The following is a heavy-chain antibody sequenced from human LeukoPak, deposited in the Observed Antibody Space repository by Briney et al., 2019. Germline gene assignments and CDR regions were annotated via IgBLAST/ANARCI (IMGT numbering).Heavy chain of an antibody. CDR3: TTGGGTMDF. Sequence: GGSLRLSCAASGFTFVNAWMSWVRQAPGKGLEWVGHIKSKTDGGTTDYAAPVKGRFTISRGDSKNTLSLEMNSLKTEDTAVYYCTTGGGTMDFWGQGTLVTVSS. CDR2: IKSKTDGGTT. D-gene: IGHD4-23*01. CDR1: GFTFVNAW. J-gene: IGHJ4*02. V-gene: IGHV3-15*01.